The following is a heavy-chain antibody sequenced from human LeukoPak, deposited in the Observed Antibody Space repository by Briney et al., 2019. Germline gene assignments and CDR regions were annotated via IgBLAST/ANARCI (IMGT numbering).Heavy chain of an antibody. CDR2: IRYDGSNK. V-gene: IGHV3-30*02. J-gene: IGHJ4*02. CDR3: AKVVVVAATGTDY. D-gene: IGHD2-15*01. Sequence: GGSLRLSCAASGCTFSSYGMHWVRQAPGKRLEGVAFIRYDGSNKYYADSVKGRFTISRDNSKNTLYLQMNSLRAEDTAVYYCAKVVVVAATGTDYWGQGTLVTVSS. CDR1: GCTFSSYG.